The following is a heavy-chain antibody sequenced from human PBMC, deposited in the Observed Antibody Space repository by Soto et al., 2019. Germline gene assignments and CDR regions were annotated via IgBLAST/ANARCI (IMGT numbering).Heavy chain of an antibody. V-gene: IGHV3-30*18. CDR2: ISYDGSNK. Sequence: GGSLRLSCAASGFTFSSYGMHWVRQAPGKGLEWVAVISYDGSNKYYADSVKGRFTISRDNSKNTLYLQMNSLRAEDTAVYYCAKDRIRRAEDGMDVWGQGNTVTVSS. D-gene: IGHD2-15*01. CDR1: GFTFSSYG. CDR3: AKDRIRRAEDGMDV. J-gene: IGHJ6*02.